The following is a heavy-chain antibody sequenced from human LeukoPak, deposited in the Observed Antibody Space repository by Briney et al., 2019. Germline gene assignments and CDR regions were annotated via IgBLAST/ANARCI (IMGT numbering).Heavy chain of an antibody. CDR1: GYTFTSYY. V-gene: IGHV1-46*01. J-gene: IGHJ4*02. Sequence: ASVKVSCKASGYTFTSYYMHWVRQAPGRGLEWMGIINPSGGSTSYAQKFQGRVTMTRDTSTSTVYMELSSLRSEDTAVYYCATESWGDGYSPNWGQGTLVTVSS. D-gene: IGHD3-22*01. CDR3: ATESWGDGYSPN. CDR2: INPSGGST.